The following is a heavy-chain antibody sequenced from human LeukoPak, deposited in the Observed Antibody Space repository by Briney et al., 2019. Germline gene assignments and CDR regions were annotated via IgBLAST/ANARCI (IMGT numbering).Heavy chain of an antibody. CDR1: GYSFTSYW. J-gene: IGHJ4*02. Sequence: PGESLKISCKGSGYSFTSYWIGWVRQMPGKGLEWMGIIYPGDSDTRYSPSFQGQVTISADKSISTAYLQWSSLKASDTAMYYCARHLSVYGSGSYYIDYWGQGTLVTVSS. D-gene: IGHD3-10*01. V-gene: IGHV5-51*01. CDR3: ARHLSVYGSGSYYIDY. CDR2: IYPGDSDT.